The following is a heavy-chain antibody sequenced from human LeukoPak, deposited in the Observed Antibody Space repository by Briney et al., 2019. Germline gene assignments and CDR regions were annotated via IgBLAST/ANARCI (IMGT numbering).Heavy chain of an antibody. CDR2: IIPIFGTA. D-gene: IGHD1-26*01. Sequence: ASVKVSCKASGYTFTSYGINWLRQAPGQGLEWMGGIIPIFGTANYAQKFQGRVTITADESTSTAYMELSSLRSEDTAVYYCARAEGIVPEYYYGMDVWGQGTTVTVSS. CDR1: GYTFTSYG. V-gene: IGHV1-69*13. CDR3: ARAEGIVPEYYYGMDV. J-gene: IGHJ6*02.